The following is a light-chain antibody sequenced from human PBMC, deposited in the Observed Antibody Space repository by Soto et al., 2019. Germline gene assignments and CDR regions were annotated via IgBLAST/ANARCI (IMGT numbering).Light chain of an antibody. J-gene: IGKJ3*01. CDR2: GAS. Sequence: EIVMTQSPATLSVSPGERATLSCRASQSVRSKLAWYQQKPGQAPRLLIYGASTRATGIPIRFSGSASGTVFTLTISSLASEDCALYFCQHYNSWPTVGPGTNVDIK. CDR1: QSVRSK. V-gene: IGKV3-15*01. CDR3: QHYNSWPT.